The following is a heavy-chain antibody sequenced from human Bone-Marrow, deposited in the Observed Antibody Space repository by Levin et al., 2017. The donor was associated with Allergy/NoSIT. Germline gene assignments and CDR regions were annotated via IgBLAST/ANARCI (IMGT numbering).Heavy chain of an antibody. CDR3: ARDTSSGSSEDYPKYDGMDV. D-gene: IGHD6-6*01. CDR2: ISSGGSYI. Sequence: PGGSLRLSCAVSGFTFRSYNMNWVRQTPGKGLEWVSCISSGGSYIYYADSVKGRFTISRDNARNSLYLEMNSLRAEDTAVYYCARDTSSGSSEDYPKYDGMDVWGQGTMVTVSS. V-gene: IGHV3-21*01. CDR1: GFTFRSYN. J-gene: IGHJ6*02.